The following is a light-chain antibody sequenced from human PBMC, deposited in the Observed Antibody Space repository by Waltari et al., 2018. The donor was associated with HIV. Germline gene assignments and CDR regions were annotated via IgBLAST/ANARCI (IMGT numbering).Light chain of an antibody. CDR3: CSYAGSGDV. CDR1: SRDVGSYNL. V-gene: IGLV2-23*02. Sequence: QSALTQPASVSGSPGQSITISCTGTSRDVGSYNLVSWYQQHPGKAPKLIIYEVSKRPSGVSNRFSGSKSGNTASLTISVLQAEDEADYYCCSYAGSGDVFGTGTKVTVL. CDR2: EVS. J-gene: IGLJ1*01.